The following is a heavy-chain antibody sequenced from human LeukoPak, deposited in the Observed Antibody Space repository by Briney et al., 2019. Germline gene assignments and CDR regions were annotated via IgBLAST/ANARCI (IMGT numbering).Heavy chain of an antibody. D-gene: IGHD3-22*01. J-gene: IGHJ4*02. V-gene: IGHV4-39*01. CDR2: IYYSGST. CDR3: ARLFSSYDSSGYYYY. CDR1: GGSFSSYY. Sequence: SETLSLTCAVYGGSFSSYYWGWIRQPPGKGLEWIGSIYYSGSTYYNPSLKSRVTISVDTSKNQFSLKLSSVTAADTAVYYCARLFSSYDSSGYYYYWGQGTLVTVSS.